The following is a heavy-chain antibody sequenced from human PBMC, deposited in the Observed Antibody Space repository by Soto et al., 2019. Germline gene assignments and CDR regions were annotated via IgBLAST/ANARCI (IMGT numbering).Heavy chain of an antibody. D-gene: IGHD3-3*01. Sequence: PGESLKISCKGSGYSFTSYWIGWVRQMPGKGLEWMGITYPGDSDTRYSPSFQGQVTISADKSISTAYLQWSSLKASDTAMYYCARLTGHLRTIFGVVRGNYYYYGMDVWGQGTTVTV. CDR1: GYSFTSYW. CDR2: TYPGDSDT. J-gene: IGHJ6*02. CDR3: ARLTGHLRTIFGVVRGNYYYYGMDV. V-gene: IGHV5-51*01.